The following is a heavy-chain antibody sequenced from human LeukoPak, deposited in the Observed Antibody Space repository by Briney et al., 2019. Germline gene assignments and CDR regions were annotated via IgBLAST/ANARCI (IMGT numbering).Heavy chain of an antibody. J-gene: IGHJ3*02. Sequence: SETLSLICTVSGGPIRNSYWSWVRPSAGTGMQWIGRIHGTLGSTNHNPSLKSRVVMSLDTSSNQFSLRLSAMSAADTATYYCARIFDRDIWGQGTLVTVSP. V-gene: IGHV4-4*07. CDR2: IHGTLGST. CDR1: GGPIRNSY. CDR3: ARIFDRDI. D-gene: IGHD3-3*01.